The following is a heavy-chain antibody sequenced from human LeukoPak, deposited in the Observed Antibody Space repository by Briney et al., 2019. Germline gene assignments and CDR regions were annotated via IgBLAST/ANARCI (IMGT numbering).Heavy chain of an antibody. CDR2: IKEDGSVK. Sequence: GGSLRLSCTASGFIFSSHWMTWVRQSPGKGLEWVANIKEDGSVKYYVDSVKGRFTISRDNAKNTLYLQMNSLRAEDTAVYYCARAIRAVGWYVPTPDYWGQGTLVTVSS. D-gene: IGHD6-19*01. J-gene: IGHJ4*02. V-gene: IGHV3-7*01. CDR1: GFIFSSHW. CDR3: ARAIRAVGWYVPTPDY.